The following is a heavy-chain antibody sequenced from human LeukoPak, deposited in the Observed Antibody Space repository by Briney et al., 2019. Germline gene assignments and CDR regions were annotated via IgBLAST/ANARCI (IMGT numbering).Heavy chain of an antibody. CDR1: GGSFSGYY. D-gene: IGHD6-13*01. CDR3: ARSYSRFYYYYMDV. Sequence: SETLSLTCAVYGGSFSGYYWSWIRQPPGKGLEWIGEINHSGSTNYNPSLKSRVTISVDTSKNQFSLKLSSVTAADTAVYYCARSYSRFYYYYMDVWGKGTTVTISS. V-gene: IGHV4-34*01. CDR2: INHSGST. J-gene: IGHJ6*03.